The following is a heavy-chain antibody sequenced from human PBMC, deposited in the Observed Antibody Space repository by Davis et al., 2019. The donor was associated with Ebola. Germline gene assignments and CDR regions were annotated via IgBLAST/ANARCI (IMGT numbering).Heavy chain of an antibody. D-gene: IGHD3-3*01. Sequence: GESLKISCAASGFIFSSYAMHWVRQAPGKGLEWVAVISYDGSNKYYADSVKGRFTISRDNSKNTLYLQMNSLRAEDTAVYYCAKDLSPYYDFWSGYLDWGQGTLVTVSS. J-gene: IGHJ4*02. CDR3: AKDLSPYYDFWSGYLD. CDR1: GFIFSSYA. V-gene: IGHV3-30-3*02. CDR2: ISYDGSNK.